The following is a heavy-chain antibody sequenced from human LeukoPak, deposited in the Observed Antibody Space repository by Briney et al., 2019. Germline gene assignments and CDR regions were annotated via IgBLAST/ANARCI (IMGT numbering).Heavy chain of an antibody. Sequence: SETLSLTCTVSGGSISSYYWGWIRQPPGKGLEWIGSIYYSGSTYYNPSLKSRVTISVDTSKNQFSLKLSSVTAADTALYYCARHPYYDLWSGYQLSNHYGMDVWGQGTTVTVSS. V-gene: IGHV4-39*01. D-gene: IGHD3-3*01. CDR2: IYYSGST. CDR3: ARHPYYDLWSGYQLSNHYGMDV. CDR1: GGSISSYY. J-gene: IGHJ6*02.